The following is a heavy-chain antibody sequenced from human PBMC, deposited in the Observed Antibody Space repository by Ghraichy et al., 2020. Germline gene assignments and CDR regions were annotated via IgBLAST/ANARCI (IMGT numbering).Heavy chain of an antibody. V-gene: IGHV3-66*01. CDR2: IYDGGNT. CDR1: GFTVGTNY. D-gene: IGHD3-10*01. J-gene: IGHJ4*02. CDR3: TRAQYYYGSGTYVYFDY. Sequence: GGSLRLSCAASGFTVGTNYMTWVRQAPGKGLEWVSVIYDGGNTYYADSVKGRFTISRDNSKNTLYLQMNSLRAEDTAVYYCTRAQYYYGSGTYVYFDYWGQGTLVTVSS.